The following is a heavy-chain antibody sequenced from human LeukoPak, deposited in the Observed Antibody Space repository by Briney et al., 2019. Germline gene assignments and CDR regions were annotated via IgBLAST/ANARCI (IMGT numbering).Heavy chain of an antibody. V-gene: IGHV1-18*01. CDR2: ISAYNGNT. Sequence: ASVKVSCKASGYTFTSYGISRVRQAPGQGLEWMGWISAYNGNTNYAQKLQGRVTMTTDTSTSTAYMELRGLRSDDTAVYYCARDLRRYCSSTSCVSPYWGQGTLVTVSS. J-gene: IGHJ4*02. CDR1: GYTFTSYG. D-gene: IGHD2-2*01. CDR3: ARDLRRYCSSTSCVSPY.